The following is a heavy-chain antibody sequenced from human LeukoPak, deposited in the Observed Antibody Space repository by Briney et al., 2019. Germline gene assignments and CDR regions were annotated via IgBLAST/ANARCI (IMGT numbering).Heavy chain of an antibody. V-gene: IGHV4-34*01. CDR2: INHSGST. CDR3: ARGGAMVRGVLYYYGMDV. D-gene: IGHD3-10*01. CDR1: GGSFSGYY. Sequence: SETLSLTCAVYGGSFSGYYWSWIRQPPGKGLEWIGEINHSGSTNYNPSLKSRVTISVDTSKNQFSLKLSSVKAADTGVYYCARGGAMVRGVLYYYGMDVWGKGTTVTVSS. J-gene: IGHJ6*04.